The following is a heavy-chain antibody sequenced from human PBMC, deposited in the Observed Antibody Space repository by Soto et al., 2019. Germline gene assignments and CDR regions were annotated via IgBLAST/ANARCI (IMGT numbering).Heavy chain of an antibody. CDR2: IWHDGSNK. V-gene: IGHV3-33*01. CDR3: APLYYYDSSGYSP. D-gene: IGHD3-22*01. CDR1: GFTFSSYG. Sequence: GGFLRLSCAASGFTFSSYGMHWVRQAPGKGLEWVAVIWHDGSNKYYADSVKGRFTISRDNSKNTLYLQMNSLRAEDTAVYYCAPLYYYDSSGYSPWGQGTLVTVSS. J-gene: IGHJ5*02.